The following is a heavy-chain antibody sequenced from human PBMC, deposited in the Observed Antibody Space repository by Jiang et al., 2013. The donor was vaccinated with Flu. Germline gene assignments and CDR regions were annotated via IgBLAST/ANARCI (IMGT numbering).Heavy chain of an antibody. CDR1: GFSFNDYA. CDR2: ISASGGST. J-gene: IGHJ4*02. D-gene: IGHD1-14*01. V-gene: IGHV3-23*01. CDR3: AKGIGKVAAGTYFDY. Sequence: ASGFSFNDYAMAWVRQAPGKGLEWVSSISASGGSTYYADSVKGRSSISRDNSKNTLYLLLNSLRAEDTAIYYCAKGIGKVAAGTYFDYWGQGTLVTVSS.